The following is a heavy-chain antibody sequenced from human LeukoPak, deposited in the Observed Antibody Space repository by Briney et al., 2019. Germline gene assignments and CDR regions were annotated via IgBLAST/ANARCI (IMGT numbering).Heavy chain of an antibody. V-gene: IGHV2-5*01. Sequence: SGPTLVNPTQTLTLTCTFSGFSLSTSGVGVGWIRQPPGKALAWLALIYWNDDKRYSPSLKSRLTITKDTSKNQVVLTMTNMDPVDTATYFCAHNRIAARRGHFDYWGQGTLVTVSS. CDR1: GFSLSTSGVG. D-gene: IGHD6-6*01. J-gene: IGHJ4*02. CDR2: IYWNDDK. CDR3: AHNRIAARRGHFDY.